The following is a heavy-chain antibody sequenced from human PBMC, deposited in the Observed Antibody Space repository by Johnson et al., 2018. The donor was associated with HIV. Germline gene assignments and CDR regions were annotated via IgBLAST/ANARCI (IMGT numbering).Heavy chain of an antibody. Sequence: QVQLVESGGGLVQPGGSLRLSCAASGFTFSRYPMHWVRQAPGKGLEWVAIISDDGGSKYYADSGKGRFTVSRDNSKNTLYLQINSLRPEDSAVYYCATLWFGEVSVYDAFDVWGQGTMVTVSS. J-gene: IGHJ3*01. V-gene: IGHV3-30*04. CDR1: GFTFSRYP. CDR3: ATLWFGEVSVYDAFDV. D-gene: IGHD3-10*01. CDR2: ISDDGGSK.